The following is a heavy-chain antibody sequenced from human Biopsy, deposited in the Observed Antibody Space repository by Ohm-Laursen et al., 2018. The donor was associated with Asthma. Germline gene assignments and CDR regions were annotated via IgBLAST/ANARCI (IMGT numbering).Heavy chain of an antibody. V-gene: IGHV1-69*13. D-gene: IGHD2-2*01. J-gene: IGHJ4*02. CDR3: ARKAGSCISRTCYSLDF. CDR2: INSVFGTT. Sequence: SVKVPCKPLGGTFNTYVIGWVRQAPGQGLEWMGGINSVFGTTTYPQKFQDRVTITADDSTSTVYMELSSLRSEDTAVYYCARKAGSCISRTCYSLDFWGQGTLVTVSS. CDR1: GGTFNTYV.